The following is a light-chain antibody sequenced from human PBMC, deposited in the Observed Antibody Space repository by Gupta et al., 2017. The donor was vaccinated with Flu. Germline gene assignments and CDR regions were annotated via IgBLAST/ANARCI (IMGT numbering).Light chain of an antibody. CDR3: AAWDDSVNGPV. J-gene: IGLJ2*01. V-gene: IGLV1-44*01. CDR1: TSNIGNNP. CDR2: INS. Sequence: VTISFSGTTSNIGNNPVTWYQQLPGTAPNLLIFINSQRPSGVPDRFSGSTSGTSASLAISGLQTEDEGHYYCAAWDDSVNGPVFGGGTKLTVL.